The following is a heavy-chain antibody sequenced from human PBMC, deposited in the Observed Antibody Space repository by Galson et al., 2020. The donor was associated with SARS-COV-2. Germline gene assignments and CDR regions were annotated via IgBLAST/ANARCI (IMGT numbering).Heavy chain of an antibody. CDR3: TRSRPPTGLFSASVGWFDP. CDR2: ITHSGST. D-gene: IGHD3-10*02. V-gene: IGHV4-34*01. CDR1: GASFSGYY. Sequence: SATLSLTCAVYGASFSGYYWSWIRQPPGKGPEWIGEITHSGSTNSNPSLKTRVTISLDTSKNQFSLELSSVTAADTAVYYCTRSRPPTGLFSASVGWFDPWGQGTLVTVSS. J-gene: IGHJ5*02.